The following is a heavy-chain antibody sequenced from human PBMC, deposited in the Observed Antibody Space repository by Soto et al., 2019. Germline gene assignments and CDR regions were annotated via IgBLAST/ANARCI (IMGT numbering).Heavy chain of an antibody. V-gene: IGHV4-39*07. CDR2: IFYSGST. CDR3: ARDKAVDTAMVDGYYGMDV. J-gene: IGHJ6*02. Sequence: SETLSLTCTVSGGSISSSSYYWGWIRQPPGKGLEWIGSIFYSGSTYYNPSLKSRVTISVDTSKNQFSLKLSSVTAADTAVYYCARDKAVDTAMVDGYYGMDVWGQGTTVTVSS. D-gene: IGHD5-18*01. CDR1: GGSISSSSYY.